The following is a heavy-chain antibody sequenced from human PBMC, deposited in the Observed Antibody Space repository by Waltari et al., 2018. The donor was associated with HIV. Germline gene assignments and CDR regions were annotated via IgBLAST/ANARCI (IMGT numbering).Heavy chain of an antibody. Sequence: QVQLVESGGGEVHPGESLRLSCNASGFALSGFGWHWVRQAPGRGLEWLAVTSYDAVKQFYADSVKGRFTISRDNAKNSLYLQMNSLRAEDTAIYYCARDHMGYWGQGIQVTVSS. J-gene: IGHJ4*02. CDR2: TSYDAVKQ. CDR3: ARDHMGY. CDR1: GFALSGFG. V-gene: IGHV3-30*03.